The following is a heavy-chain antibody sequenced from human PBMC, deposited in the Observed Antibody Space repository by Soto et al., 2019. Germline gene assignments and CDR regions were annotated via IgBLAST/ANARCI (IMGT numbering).Heavy chain of an antibody. D-gene: IGHD3-3*01. CDR1: GFTFSSYG. CDR3: AKAIFGVVQPEYDNYHYYYLDV. V-gene: IGHV3-30*18. Sequence: HPGGSLRLSCAASGFTFSSYGMHWVRQAPRKGLEWVAVISYDGSNKYYADSVKGRFTISRDNSKNTLYLQMNSLRAEDTAVYYCAKAIFGVVQPEYDNYHYYYLDVWGKGTTVTVAS. J-gene: IGHJ6*03. CDR2: ISYDGSNK.